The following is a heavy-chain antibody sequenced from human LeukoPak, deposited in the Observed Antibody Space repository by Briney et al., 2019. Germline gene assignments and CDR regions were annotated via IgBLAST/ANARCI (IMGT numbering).Heavy chain of an antibody. CDR3: ARAERLKRFLLIFTHGRFDP. J-gene: IGHJ5*02. CDR2: IIPIFGTA. V-gene: IGHV1-69*13. Sequence: GASVKVSCKASGGTFSSYAISWVRQAPGQGLEWMGGIIPIFGTANYAQKFQGRVTITADESTSTAYMELSSLRSEDTAVYYCARAERLKRFLLIFTHGRFDPWGQGTLVTVSS. D-gene: IGHD1-1*01. CDR1: GGTFSSYA.